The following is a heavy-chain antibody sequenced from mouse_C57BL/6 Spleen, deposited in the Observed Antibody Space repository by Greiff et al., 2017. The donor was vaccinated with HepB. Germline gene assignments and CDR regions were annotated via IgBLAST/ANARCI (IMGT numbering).Heavy chain of an antibody. CDR3: SRGGVDDGYNYAMDY. D-gene: IGHD2-3*01. CDR2: INSDGSST. V-gene: IGHV5-16*01. J-gene: IGHJ4*01. CDR1: GFTFSDYY. Sequence: EVKLMESEGGLVQPGSSMKLSCTASGFTFSDYYMAWVRQVPEKGLEWVANINSDGSSTYYLDYLKSRFIISRDNAKNILYLQMSSLTSEDTATYYCSRGGVDDGYNYAMDYWGQGTSVTVSS.